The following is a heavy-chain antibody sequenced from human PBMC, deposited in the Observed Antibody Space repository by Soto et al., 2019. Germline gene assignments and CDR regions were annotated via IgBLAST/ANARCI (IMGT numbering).Heavy chain of an antibody. CDR1: GGTFSSYA. D-gene: IGHD3-3*01. V-gene: IGHV1-69*06. Sequence: SVKVSCKVSGGTFSSYAISWVRQAPGQGLEWMGGIIPIFGTANYAQKFQGRVTITADKSTSTAYMELSSLRSEDTAVYYCARDATRSVLRFXEWLVPRTSCNYY. CDR3: ARDATRSVLRFXEWLVPRTSCNYY. J-gene: IGHJ6*01. CDR2: IIPIFGTA.